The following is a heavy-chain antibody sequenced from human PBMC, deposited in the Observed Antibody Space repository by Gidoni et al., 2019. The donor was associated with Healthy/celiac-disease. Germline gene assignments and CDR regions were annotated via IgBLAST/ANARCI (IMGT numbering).Heavy chain of an antibody. D-gene: IGHD1-26*01. Sequence: EVQLVEPGGGLVQPGRSLRLSCAASGFTFADYAMHWVRQAPGKGLEWVSGISWNSGSIGYADSVKGRFTISRDNAKNSLYLQMNSLRAEDTALYYCAKDMGEWELRSHAFDIWGQGTMVTVSS. CDR1: GFTFADYA. V-gene: IGHV3-9*01. CDR3: AKDMGEWELRSHAFDI. J-gene: IGHJ3*02. CDR2: ISWNSGSI.